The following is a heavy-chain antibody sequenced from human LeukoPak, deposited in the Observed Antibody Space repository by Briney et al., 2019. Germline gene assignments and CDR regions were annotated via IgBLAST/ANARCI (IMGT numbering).Heavy chain of an antibody. V-gene: IGHV4-4*02. CDR3: ARDRRYYAVSFAFDI. CDR1: GGSISSSNW. J-gene: IGHJ3*02. CDR2: IYHSGST. Sequence: PSETLSLTCAVSGGSISSSNWWSWVRQPPGKGLEWIGEIYHSGSTNYNPSLKSRVTISVDKSKNQFSLKLSSVTAADTAVYYCARDRRYYAVSFAFDIWGQGTMVTVSS. D-gene: IGHD3-10*01.